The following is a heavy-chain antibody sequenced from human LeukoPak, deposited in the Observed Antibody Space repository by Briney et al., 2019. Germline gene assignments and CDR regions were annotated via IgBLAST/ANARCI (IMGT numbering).Heavy chain of an antibody. D-gene: IGHD3-16*01. CDR1: GGTFSSYA. V-gene: IGHV7-4-1*02. CDR3: ARDTPSMIHAFDI. CDR2: INTNTGNP. J-gene: IGHJ3*02. Sequence: ASVKVSCKASGGTFSSYAISWVRQAPGQGLEWMGWINTNTGNPTYAQGFTGRFVFSLDTSVSTAYLQISSLKAEDTAVYYCARDTPSMIHAFDIWGQGTMVTVSS.